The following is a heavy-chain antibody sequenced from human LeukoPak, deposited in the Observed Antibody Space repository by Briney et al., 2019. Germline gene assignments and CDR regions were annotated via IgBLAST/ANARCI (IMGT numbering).Heavy chain of an antibody. CDR2: INPNSGGT. J-gene: IGHJ6*03. CDR1: VYTFTGYL. Sequence: ASVKVSCKASVYTFTGYLMHWVRQAPGQGLEWMGWINPNSGGTNYAQTFQGRVTMTRDTSISTAYMELRRLRSDDTAVYYCARERSPEDYMDVWGKGTTVTVSS. V-gene: IGHV1-2*02. CDR3: ARERSPEDYMDV.